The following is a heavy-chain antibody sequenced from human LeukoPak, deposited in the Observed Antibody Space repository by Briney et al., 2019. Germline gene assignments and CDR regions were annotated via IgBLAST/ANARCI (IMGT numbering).Heavy chain of an antibody. CDR3: ARPGTWFGGKAVVAFDI. CDR1: GFTFSSYA. CDR2: ISYDGSNK. D-gene: IGHD3-10*01. Sequence: GRSLRLSCEASGFTFSSYAMHWVRQAPGKGLEWVAVISYDGSNKYYADSVKGRFTISRDNSKNTLYLQMNSLRAEDTAVYYCARPGTWFGGKAVVAFDIWGQGTMVTVSS. V-gene: IGHV3-30*04. J-gene: IGHJ3*02.